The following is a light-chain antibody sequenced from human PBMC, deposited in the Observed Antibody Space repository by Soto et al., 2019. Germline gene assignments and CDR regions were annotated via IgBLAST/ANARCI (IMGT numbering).Light chain of an antibody. CDR1: HTISSY. CDR3: QQASSFPSTT. Sequence: DIQMTQSPSSVSASVGDRVTITCRASHTISSYLAWYQQKPGEAPKLLIYAASSLQSGVPSRFSGSGSGTDFSLTISSLQPEDFATYYCQQASSFPSTTFGHGTRLEIK. V-gene: IGKV1D-12*01. J-gene: IGKJ5*01. CDR2: AAS.